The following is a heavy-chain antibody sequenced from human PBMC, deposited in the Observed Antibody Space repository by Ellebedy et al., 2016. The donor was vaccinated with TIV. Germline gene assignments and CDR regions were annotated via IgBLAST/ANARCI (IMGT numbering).Heavy chain of an antibody. J-gene: IGHJ4*02. CDR3: VRGIRSLYYLDS. Sequence: PGGSLRLSCAASGFNFGSYGMHWVRQAPGKGLEWVAEIWYDGSNRDYGDSVKGRFTISRDNSKNTLYLQINNVRAEDTAKYFCVRGIRSLYYLDSWGQGVLVTVSS. CDR1: GFNFGSYG. D-gene: IGHD6-13*01. CDR2: IWYDGSNR. V-gene: IGHV3-33*01.